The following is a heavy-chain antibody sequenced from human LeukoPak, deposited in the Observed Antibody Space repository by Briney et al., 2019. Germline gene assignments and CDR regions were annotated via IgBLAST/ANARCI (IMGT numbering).Heavy chain of an antibody. D-gene: IGHD5-18*01. CDR3: ARGTAMVGLVHYFDY. J-gene: IGHJ4*02. Sequence: GGSLRLSCAASGFTFNYYSMNWVRQAPGKGLEWVSSISTSSSYIYYAHSVKGRFTISRDNAKNSLYLQMNSLRAEDTAVYYCARGTAMVGLVHYFDYWGQGALVTVSS. CDR1: GFTFNYYS. V-gene: IGHV3-21*04. CDR2: ISTSSSYI.